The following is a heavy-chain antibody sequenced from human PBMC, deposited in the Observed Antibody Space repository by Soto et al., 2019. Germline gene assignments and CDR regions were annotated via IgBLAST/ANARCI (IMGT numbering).Heavy chain of an antibody. V-gene: IGHV1-46*01. CDR1: GYTFTNYY. CDR2: IAPIGAAT. Sequence: QVQLVQSGAEVQEVGASVIVSCKASGYTFTNYYIHWVRQTPRQGLEWMGRIAPIGAATHYAQKSQGEAPWPRDTPTSKANRERPSLSFNDPAGYSCAEAPPGKGNFNNGGQEPLVPVPP. CDR3: AEAPPGKGNFNN. J-gene: IGHJ4*02.